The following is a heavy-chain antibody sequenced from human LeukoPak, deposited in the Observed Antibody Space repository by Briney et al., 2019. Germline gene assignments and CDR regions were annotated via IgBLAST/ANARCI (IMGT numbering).Heavy chain of an antibody. CDR2: IYYSGST. V-gene: IGHV4-31*03. J-gene: IGHJ4*02. Sequence: SQTLSLTCTVSGVSISSGGYYWSWIRQHPGKGLEWIGYIYYSGSTYYNPSLKSRVTISVDTSKNQFSLKLSSVTAADTAVYYCARGIVGATPVDYWGQGTLVTVSS. D-gene: IGHD1-26*01. CDR1: GVSISSGGYY. CDR3: ARGIVGATPVDY.